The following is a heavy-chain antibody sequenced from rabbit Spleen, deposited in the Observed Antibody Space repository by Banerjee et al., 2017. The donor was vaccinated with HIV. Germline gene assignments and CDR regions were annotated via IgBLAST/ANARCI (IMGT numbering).Heavy chain of an antibody. J-gene: IGHJ4*01. Sequence: HLKESGGGLVQPGGSLKLSCTASGFTLSSYYMNWVRQAPGKGLEWIGYIDPVFGITYYANWVNGRFSISRENAQNTVFLQMTSLTAADTATYFCARDAGSGPYIDGYFDLWGQGTLVTVS. CDR1: GFTLSSYY. CDR2: IDPVFGIT. CDR3: ARDAGSGPYIDGYFDL. D-gene: IGHD8-1*01. V-gene: IGHV1S7*01.